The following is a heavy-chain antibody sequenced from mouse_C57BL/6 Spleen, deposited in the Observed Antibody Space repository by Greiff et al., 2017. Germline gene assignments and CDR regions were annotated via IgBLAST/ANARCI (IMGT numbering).Heavy chain of an antibody. Sequence: VQLQESGAELVKPGASVKLSCKASGYTFTEYTIHWVKQRSGQGLEWIGWFYPGSGSIKYNEKFKDKATLTADKSSSTVYMELSRLTSEDSAVYFCARHLYYYGSSPGYFDYWGQGTTLTVSS. CDR2: FYPGSGSI. V-gene: IGHV1-62-2*01. D-gene: IGHD1-1*01. J-gene: IGHJ2*01. CDR3: ARHLYYYGSSPGYFDY. CDR1: GYTFTEYT.